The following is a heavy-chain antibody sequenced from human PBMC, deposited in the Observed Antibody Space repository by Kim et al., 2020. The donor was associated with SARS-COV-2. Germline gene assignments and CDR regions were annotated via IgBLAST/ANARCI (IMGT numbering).Heavy chain of an antibody. CDR3: ARDFEMGGYDLWNYYYYYGMDV. D-gene: IGHD3-3*01. CDR2: ISYDGSNK. Sequence: GGSLRLSCAASGFTFSSYAMHWVRQAPGKGLEWVAVISYDGSNKYYADSVKGRFTISRDNSKNTLYLQMNSLRAEDTAVYYCARDFEMGGYDLWNYYYYYGMDVWGQGTTVTVSS. CDR1: GFTFSSYA. V-gene: IGHV3-30*04. J-gene: IGHJ6*02.